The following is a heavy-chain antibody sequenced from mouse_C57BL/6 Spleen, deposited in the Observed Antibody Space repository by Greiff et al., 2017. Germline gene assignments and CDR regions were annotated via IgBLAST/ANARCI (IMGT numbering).Heavy chain of an antibody. J-gene: IGHJ2*01. Sequence: QVQLKQSGPELVKPGASVKISCKASGYTFTDYYINWVKQRPGQGLEWIGWIFPGSGSTDYNEKFKVKATLTVDKSSSTAYMLLSSLTSEDSAVYFYARSDDYDVGCFDYWGQGTTLTVSS. CDR2: IFPGSGST. CDR1: GYTFTDYY. CDR3: ARSDDYDVGCFDY. V-gene: IGHV1-75*01. D-gene: IGHD2-4*01.